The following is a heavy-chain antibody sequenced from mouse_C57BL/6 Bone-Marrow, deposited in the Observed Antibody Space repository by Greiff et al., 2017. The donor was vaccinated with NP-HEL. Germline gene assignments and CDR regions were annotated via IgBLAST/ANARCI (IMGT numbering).Heavy chain of an antibody. V-gene: IGHV2-9*01. J-gene: IGHJ4*01. CDR2: IWGGGST. CDR1: GFSLTSYG. Sequence: VKVVESGPGLVAPSQSLSITCTVSGFSLTSYGVDWVRQPPGKGLEWLGVIWGGGSTNYNSALMSRLSISKDNSKSQVFLKMNSLQTDDTAMYYCAKEGVWDYDGGHYYAMDYWGQGTSVTVSS. CDR3: AKEGVWDYDGGHYYAMDY. D-gene: IGHD2-4*01.